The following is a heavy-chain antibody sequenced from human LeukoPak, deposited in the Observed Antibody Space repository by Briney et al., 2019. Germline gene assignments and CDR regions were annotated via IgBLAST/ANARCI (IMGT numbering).Heavy chain of an antibody. D-gene: IGHD6-19*01. CDR1: GFTFSDYY. J-gene: IGHJ4*02. CDR3: ARTAGSGWYRADY. CDR2: ISSSGSTI. V-gene: IGHV3-11*01. Sequence: GGSLRLSCAASGFTFSDYYMSWIRQAPGKGLEWVSYISSSGSTIYYADSVKGQFTISRDNAKNSLYLQMNSLRAEDTAVYYCARTAGSGWYRADYWGQGTLVTVSS.